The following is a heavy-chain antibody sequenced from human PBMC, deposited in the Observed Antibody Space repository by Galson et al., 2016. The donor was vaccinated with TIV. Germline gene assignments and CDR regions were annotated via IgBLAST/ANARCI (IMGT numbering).Heavy chain of an antibody. CDR3: IRVLGRRRDF. Sequence: SVKVSCKASGNIFTRDYVHWVRQAPGQGLEWMGVIDPTYGGTTFAQKFQALVTMTRDTSTSTVYMEVSGLKSDDTAFYYCIRVLGRRRDFWGRGTLVTVSS. V-gene: IGHV1-46*03. J-gene: IGHJ4*02. CDR2: IDPTYGGT. D-gene: IGHD3-16*01. CDR1: GNIFTRDY.